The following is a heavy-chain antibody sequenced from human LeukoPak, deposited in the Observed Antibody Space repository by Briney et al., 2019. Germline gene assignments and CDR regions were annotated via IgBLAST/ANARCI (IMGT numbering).Heavy chain of an antibody. J-gene: IGHJ5*02. D-gene: IGHD2-15*01. CDR1: GYTLTELS. CDR2: FDPEDGET. CDR3: ATKDSMYCSGGSCFWS. Sequence: GASVKVSCKVSGYTLTELSMHWVRQAPGKGLEWMGGFDPEDGETIYAQKFQGRVTMTEDTSTDTAYMELSSLRSEDTAVYYCATKDSMYCSGGSCFWSWGQGTLVTVSS. V-gene: IGHV1-24*01.